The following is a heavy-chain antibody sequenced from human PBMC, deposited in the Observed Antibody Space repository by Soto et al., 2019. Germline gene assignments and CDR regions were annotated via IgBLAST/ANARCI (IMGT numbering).Heavy chain of an antibody. D-gene: IGHD2-8*01. CDR2: ISGSGGST. Sequence: GGSLRLSCAASGFTFSSYAMSWVRQAPGKGLEWVSAISGSGGSTYYADSVKGRFTISRDNSKNTLYLQMNSLRAEDTAVYYCANGGTNGICYSDYWGQGTLVTVSS. CDR1: GFTFSSYA. V-gene: IGHV3-23*01. CDR3: ANGGTNGICYSDY. J-gene: IGHJ4*02.